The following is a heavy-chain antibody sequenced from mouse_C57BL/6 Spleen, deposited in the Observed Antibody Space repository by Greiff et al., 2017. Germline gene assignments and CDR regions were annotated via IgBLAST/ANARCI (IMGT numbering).Heavy chain of an antibody. J-gene: IGHJ1*03. CDR2: IYPGDGDT. V-gene: IGHV1-82*01. CDR1: GYAFSSSW. CDR3: ARAAPYYDGNSYWYFEV. D-gene: IGHD1-1*01. Sequence: VHLVESGPELVKPGASVKISCKASGYAFSSSWMNWVKQRPGKGLEWIGRIYPGDGDTNYNGKFKGKATLTADKSSSTAYMQLSSLTSEDSAVYSCARAAPYYDGNSYWYFEVWGTGTTVTVSS.